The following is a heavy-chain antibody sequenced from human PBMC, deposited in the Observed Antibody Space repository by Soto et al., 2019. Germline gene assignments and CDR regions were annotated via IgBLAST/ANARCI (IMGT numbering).Heavy chain of an antibody. CDR3: ARPQNDILTDSYTNFFDS. CDR1: GYTFTHYG. D-gene: IGHD3-9*01. CDR2: ISAYNGNR. J-gene: IGHJ5*01. V-gene: IGHV1-18*01. Sequence: QVQLLQSGAEVKKPGASVKVSCKASGYTFTHYGITWLRQAPGQGPEWMGWISAYNGNRDYAQNLQDRVTMTTDTSTRTAYMELRSLRSDDTAVYYCARPQNDILTDSYTNFFDSWGQGTLVTVSS.